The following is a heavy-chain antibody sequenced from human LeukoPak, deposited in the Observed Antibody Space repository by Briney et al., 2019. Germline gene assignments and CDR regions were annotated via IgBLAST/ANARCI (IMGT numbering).Heavy chain of an antibody. J-gene: IGHJ4*02. CDR3: AKVHSSGWYANRDNYFDY. CDR2: ISGSGGST. D-gene: IGHD6-19*01. CDR1: GFTFSSYA. V-gene: IGHV3-23*01. Sequence: GGSLRLSCAASGFTFSSYAMSWVRQAPGKGLEWVSAISGSGGSTYYADSVKGRFTISRDNSKNTLYLQMNSLRAEDTAVYYCAKVHSSGWYANRDNYFDYWGQGTLVTVSS.